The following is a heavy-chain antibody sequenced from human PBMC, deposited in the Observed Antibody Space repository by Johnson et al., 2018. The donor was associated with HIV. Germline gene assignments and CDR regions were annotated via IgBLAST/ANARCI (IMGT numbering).Heavy chain of an antibody. CDR2: IKQEGSEE. Sequence: VQLVESGGGVVQPGRSLRLSCAASGFTFDNYGMTWVRQVPGKGLEWVGNIKQEGSEEYYVDSVKGRFTISRDNAKNSLYLQMNSLRAEDTALYYCAKDRGYFDAFDIWGQGTMVTVSS. J-gene: IGHJ3*02. D-gene: IGHD3-10*01. V-gene: IGHV3-7*03. CDR3: AKDRGYFDAFDI. CDR1: GFTFDNYG.